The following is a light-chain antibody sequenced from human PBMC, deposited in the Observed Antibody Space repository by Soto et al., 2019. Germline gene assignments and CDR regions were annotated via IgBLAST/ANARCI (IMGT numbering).Light chain of an antibody. V-gene: IGLV1-44*01. Sequence: QSVLTQPPSASGTPGQRVTISCSGSSSNIGSNTVNWYKQVPGTAPKLLMYSNSQRPSGVPDRLSGSKSGTSASLAISGLQSDDEADYYCAAWDVSLNGVVFGGGTKLTVL. J-gene: IGLJ2*01. CDR2: SNS. CDR1: SSNIGSNT. CDR3: AAWDVSLNGVV.